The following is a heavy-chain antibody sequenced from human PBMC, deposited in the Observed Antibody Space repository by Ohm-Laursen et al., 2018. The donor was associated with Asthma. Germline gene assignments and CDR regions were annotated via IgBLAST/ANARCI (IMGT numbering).Heavy chain of an antibody. D-gene: IGHD3-10*01. J-gene: IGHJ4*02. CDR3: AKGRQYYYASGGYFDY. CDR1: GFTFDDYA. CDR2: ISWNSGSI. Sequence: SLRLSCSASGFTFDDYAMHWVRQAPGKGLEWVSGISWNSGSIGYADSVKGRFTISRDNAKNSLYLQMNSLRAEDTALYYCAKGRQYYYASGGYFDYWGQGTLVTVSS. V-gene: IGHV3-9*01.